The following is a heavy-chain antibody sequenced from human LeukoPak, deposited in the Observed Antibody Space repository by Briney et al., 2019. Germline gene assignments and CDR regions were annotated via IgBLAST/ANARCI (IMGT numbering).Heavy chain of an antibody. CDR3: TRDRYYYDSSGHPYYFDY. CDR2: ISSSGSII. CDR1: GFTFSSYE. V-gene: IGHV3-48*03. J-gene: IGHJ4*02. Sequence: GGSLRLSCAASGFTFSSYEMNWVRQAPGKGLEWVSYISSSGSIIYYADSVKGRFIISRDNAKNSLYLQMNSLRAEDTAVYYCTRDRYYYDSSGHPYYFDYWGQGTLVTVSS. D-gene: IGHD3-22*01.